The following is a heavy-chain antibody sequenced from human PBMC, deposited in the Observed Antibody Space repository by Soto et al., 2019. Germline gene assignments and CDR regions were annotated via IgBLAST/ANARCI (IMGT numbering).Heavy chain of an antibody. CDR2: ISSRCDFT. CDR3: ARLGAVASRTFDI. D-gene: IGHD6-19*01. CDR1: RFSFSDDY. J-gene: IGHJ3*02. V-gene: IGHV3-11*06. Sequence: QVQLVESGGGLVKPGGSLRLSCAASRFSFSDDYMSWISKSPGKGLEWVSLISSRCDFTNYADSVKGRFTISRDNAKNSLYLQMYSLRAEDTAVYFCARLGAVASRTFDIGGKGSRVTVSS.